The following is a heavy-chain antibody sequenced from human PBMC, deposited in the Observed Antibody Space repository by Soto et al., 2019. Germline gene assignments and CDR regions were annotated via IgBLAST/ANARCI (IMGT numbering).Heavy chain of an antibody. CDR2: IYYSGNT. Sequence: TSETLSLTCTVSGGSISSYYWSWIRQSPGKGLEWIGSIYYSGNTNYNPSLKSRISISVDTSKNQFSLKLSSVTAADTAVYYCARDLGYSSGFAYWGQGTLVTVSS. D-gene: IGHD6-19*01. J-gene: IGHJ4*02. V-gene: IGHV4-59*01. CDR3: ARDLGYSSGFAY. CDR1: GGSISSYY.